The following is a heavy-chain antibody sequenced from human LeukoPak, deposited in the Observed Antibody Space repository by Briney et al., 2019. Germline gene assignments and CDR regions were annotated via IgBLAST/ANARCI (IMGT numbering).Heavy chain of an antibody. CDR2: INSDGSTT. J-gene: IGHJ5*02. D-gene: IGHD2-15*01. CDR3: ARRVSATRWFDP. Sequence: QTGGSLRLSCAASGFTFSSYWMHWVSQAPGKGLVWVSRINSDGSTTNYADSVKGRFTISRDNAENPLNLQKNSLRVEDSAVYYCARRVSATRWFDPWGQGTLVTVSS. CDR1: GFTFSSYW. V-gene: IGHV3-74*01.